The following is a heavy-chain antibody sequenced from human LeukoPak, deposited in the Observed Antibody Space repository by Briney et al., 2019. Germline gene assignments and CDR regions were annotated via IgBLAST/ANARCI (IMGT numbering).Heavy chain of an antibody. D-gene: IGHD6-19*01. V-gene: IGHV3-30*04. CDR3: ARREQWLVGIYYYYGLDV. Sequence: GGSLRLSCTASGFTFTSYAMHWVRQAPGKGLEWMTVMSHDGRNTFYADSVRGRFTLSRDTSKNTLYLQMNSLRAEDTAVYYCARREQWLVGIYYYYGLDVWGQGTTVTVSS. CDR1: GFTFTSYA. J-gene: IGHJ6*02. CDR2: MSHDGRNT.